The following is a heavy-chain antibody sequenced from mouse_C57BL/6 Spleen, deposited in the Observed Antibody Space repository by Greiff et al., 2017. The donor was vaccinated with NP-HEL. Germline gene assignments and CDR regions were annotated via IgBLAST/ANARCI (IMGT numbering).Heavy chain of an antibody. V-gene: IGHV2-2*01. J-gene: IGHJ2*01. Sequence: QVQLQQSGPGLVQPSQSLSLTCTASGFSLTNYGVHWVRQSPGQGLEWLGVIWRGGSTAYNAPFISRLSISKDNSKSQVFFKMNSLQADDTAIYYCARPWPTIVTTVDYWGQGTTLTVSS. CDR1: GFSLTNYG. D-gene: IGHD2-5*01. CDR2: IWRGGST. CDR3: ARPWPTIVTTVDY.